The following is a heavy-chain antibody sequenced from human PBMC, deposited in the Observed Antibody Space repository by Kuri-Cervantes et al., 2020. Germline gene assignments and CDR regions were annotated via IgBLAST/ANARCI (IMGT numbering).Heavy chain of an antibody. V-gene: IGHV1-69*01. Sequence: GGSLRLSCKGSGYSFTTYWIGWVRQMPGKGLEWMGGIIPIFGTANYAQKFQGRVTITADESTSTAYMELSSLRSEDTAVYYRASSPTIFGVVTNADLYYFDYWGQGTLVTVSS. CDR3: ASSPTIFGVVTNADLYYFDY. D-gene: IGHD3-3*01. CDR2: IIPIFGTA. J-gene: IGHJ4*02. CDR1: GYSFTTYW.